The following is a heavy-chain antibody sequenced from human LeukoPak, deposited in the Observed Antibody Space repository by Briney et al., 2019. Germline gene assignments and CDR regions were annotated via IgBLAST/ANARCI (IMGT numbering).Heavy chain of an antibody. CDR1: GFTLSNYD. J-gene: IGHJ6*02. V-gene: IGHV3-13*01. Sequence: GGSLRLSCAASGFTLSNYDMHWVRRPAGKGLEWVSTVGSAGDTYYTDSVKGRFTSSRDNAKNSFFLQVNSLRAGDTAVYYCARENVLAVAGKNYYYGMDVWGQGITVTVSS. D-gene: IGHD6-19*01. CDR2: VGSAGDT. CDR3: ARENVLAVAGKNYYYGMDV.